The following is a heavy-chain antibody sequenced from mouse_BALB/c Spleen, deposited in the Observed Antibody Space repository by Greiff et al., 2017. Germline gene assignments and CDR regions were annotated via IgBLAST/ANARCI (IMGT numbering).Heavy chain of an antibody. V-gene: IGHV5-17*02. CDR3: ARFRDGYYFDY. CDR2: ISSGSSTI. Sequence: EVKLVESGGGLVQPGGSWKLSCAASGFTFSSFGMHWVRQAPEKGLEWVAYISSGSSTIYYADTVKGRFTISRDNPKNTLFLQMTSLRSEDTAMYYCARFRDGYYFDYWGQGTTLTVSS. CDR1: GFTFSSFG. J-gene: IGHJ2*01. D-gene: IGHD2-3*01.